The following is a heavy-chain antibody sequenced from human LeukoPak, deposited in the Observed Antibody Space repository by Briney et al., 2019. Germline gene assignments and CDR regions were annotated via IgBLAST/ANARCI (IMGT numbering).Heavy chain of an antibody. CDR2: INHSGST. CDR1: GGSFSGYY. CDR3: AISHTIAVAGTGWFDP. V-gene: IGHV4-34*01. J-gene: IGHJ5*02. D-gene: IGHD6-19*01. Sequence: SETLSLSCAVYGGSFSGYYWSWIRQPPGKGLEWIGEINHSGSTNYNPSLKSRVTISVDTSKNQFSLKLSSVTAADTAVYYCAISHTIAVAGTGWFDPWGQGTLVTVSS.